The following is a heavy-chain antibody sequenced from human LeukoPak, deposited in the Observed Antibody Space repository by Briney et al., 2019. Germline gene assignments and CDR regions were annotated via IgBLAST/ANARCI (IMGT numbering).Heavy chain of an antibody. CDR2: IYYSGST. CDR3: AREGSDYYDSSGYGNLFDP. CDR1: GGSISSYY. D-gene: IGHD3-22*01. V-gene: IGHV4-59*01. J-gene: IGHJ5*02. Sequence: SETLSLTCTVSGGSISSYYRSWIRQPPGKGLEWIGYIYYSGSTNYNPSLKSRVTISVDTSKNQFSLKLSSVTAADTAVYYCAREGSDYYDSSGYGNLFDPLGQGTLVTVSS.